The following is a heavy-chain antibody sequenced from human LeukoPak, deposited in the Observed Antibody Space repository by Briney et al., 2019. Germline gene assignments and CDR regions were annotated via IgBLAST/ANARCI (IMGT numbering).Heavy chain of an antibody. V-gene: IGHV1-2*02. CDR1: GYTFTGYY. CDR2: INPNSGGT. J-gene: IGHJ4*02. CDR3: ARDTTPVHFWSGYSYFDY. Sequence: GASVKVSCKASGYTFTGYYMHWVRQAPGQGLEWMGWINPNSGGTNYAQKFQGRVTMTRDTSISTAYMELSRLRSDDTAVYYCARDTTPVHFWSGYSYFDYWGQGTLVTVSS. D-gene: IGHD3-3*02.